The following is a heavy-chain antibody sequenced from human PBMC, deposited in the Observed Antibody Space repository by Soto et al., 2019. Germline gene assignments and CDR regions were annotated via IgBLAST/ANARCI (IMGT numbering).Heavy chain of an antibody. CDR3: AKDLRGYPGIAEF. V-gene: IGHV3-23*01. CDR2: ISGSGRTT. Sequence: EVQLLESGGGLVQPGGSLRLSCAASGFTFSSYAMSWVRQAPGKGLEWVSGISGSGRTTYYADSVKGRFTISRDNSKNTQYLQINSLRAEDTAVYYCAKDLRGYPGIAEFWGQGTLVTVSS. J-gene: IGHJ4*02. CDR1: GFTFSSYA. D-gene: IGHD6-13*01.